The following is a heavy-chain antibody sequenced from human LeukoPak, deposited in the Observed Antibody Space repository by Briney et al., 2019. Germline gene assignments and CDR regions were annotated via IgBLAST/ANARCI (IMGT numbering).Heavy chain of an antibody. CDR1: VYIFTRYG. J-gene: IGHJ4*02. Sequence: ASVKDSCKASVYIFTRYGISWVRQAAGKGLEWMGWISAYNGNTNNAQKLQVRVTMTTDTSTSTAYMELRRLRYDDTSVYYCARDCSSTSCLDYWGQGTLVTVSS. D-gene: IGHD2-2*01. V-gene: IGHV1-18*01. CDR3: ARDCSSTSCLDY. CDR2: ISAYNGNT.